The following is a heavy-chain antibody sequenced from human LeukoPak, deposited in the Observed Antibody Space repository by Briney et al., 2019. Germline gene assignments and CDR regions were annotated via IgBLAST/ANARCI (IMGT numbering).Heavy chain of an antibody. CDR3: ARDYDVLTAYPPTQLFDP. J-gene: IGHJ5*02. D-gene: IGHD3-9*01. V-gene: IGHV4-38-2*02. CDR1: GYSISSGYY. Sequence: SETLSLTCTVSGYSISSGYYWGWIRQPPGKGLEWIGSMYHSGSTYYNPSLNSRVTISVDTSKNQFSLKLNSVTAADTAVYYCARDYDVLTAYPPTQLFDPWGQGTLVTVSS. CDR2: MYHSGST.